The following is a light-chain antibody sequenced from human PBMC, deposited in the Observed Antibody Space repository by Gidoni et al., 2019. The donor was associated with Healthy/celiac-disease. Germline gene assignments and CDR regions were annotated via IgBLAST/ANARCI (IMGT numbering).Light chain of an antibody. Sequence: DIPMHQSPSSLSASVGDRVTITCRASQSISSYLNWYQQKPGKAPKLLIYAASSLQSGVPSMFSGSGSATDFTLTISILQPEDFATYYCQHSYTTPITFGQGTRLEIK. CDR3: QHSYTTPIT. J-gene: IGKJ5*01. CDR1: QSISSY. CDR2: AAS. V-gene: IGKV1-39*01.